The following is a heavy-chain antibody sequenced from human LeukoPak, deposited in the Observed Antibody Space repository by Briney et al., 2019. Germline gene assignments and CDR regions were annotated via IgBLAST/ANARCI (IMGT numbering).Heavy chain of an antibody. D-gene: IGHD3-10*01. J-gene: IGHJ5*02. CDR2: INHSGST. V-gene: IGHV4-34*01. CDR1: GGSFSGYY. Sequence: PSETLSLTCAVYGGSFSGYYWSWIRQPPGKGLEWIGEINHSGSTNYNPSLKSRVTISVDTSKNQFSLKLSSVTAADTAVYYCARGWWYYYGSGSYGGRVPWSNWFDPWGQGTLVTVSS. CDR3: ARGWWYYYGSGSYGGRVPWSNWFDP.